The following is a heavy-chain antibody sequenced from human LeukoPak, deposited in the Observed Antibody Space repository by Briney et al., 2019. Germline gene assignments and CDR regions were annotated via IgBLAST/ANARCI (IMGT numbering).Heavy chain of an antibody. CDR3: ARVASYAFDI. CDR1: GFTFSDYW. V-gene: IGHV3-7*01. Sequence: GGTLRLSCTVSGFTFSDYWMSWVRQAPGKGLEWVANINQDGSEKYYVDSVMGRFTVSRDNDKNSLYLQVNSLRAEDRAVYYCARVASYAFDIWGQGTMVTVSS. J-gene: IGHJ3*02. D-gene: IGHD6-6*01. CDR2: INQDGSEK.